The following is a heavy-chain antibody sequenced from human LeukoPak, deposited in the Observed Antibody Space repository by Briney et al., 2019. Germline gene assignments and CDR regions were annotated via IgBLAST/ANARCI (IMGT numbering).Heavy chain of an antibody. Sequence: GGSLRLSCAASGFTFSSYAMSWVRQAPGKGLAWVSAISGVGDTTYDAGSVKGRFTISRDNSKNTLYLQMNSLRAEDTAVYYCAKRESIVGTTGAFDYWGQGTLVTVSS. D-gene: IGHD1-26*01. J-gene: IGHJ4*02. CDR1: GFTFSSYA. CDR2: ISGVGDTT. CDR3: AKRESIVGTTGAFDY. V-gene: IGHV3-23*01.